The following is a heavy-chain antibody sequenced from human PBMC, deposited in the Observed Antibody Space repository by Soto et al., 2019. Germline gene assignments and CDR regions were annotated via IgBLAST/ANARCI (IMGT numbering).Heavy chain of an antibody. CDR2: IYYSGST. J-gene: IGHJ4*02. D-gene: IGHD3-10*02. Sequence: SETLSLTCTVSGGSISSGGYYWNWIRQHPGKGLEWIGYIYYSGSTYYNPSLKSRVTISVDTAKNPFSLKLSSVTAGETAVYYCARGVFLWGQGTLVTVSS. CDR3: ARGVFL. CDR1: GGSISSGGYY. V-gene: IGHV4-31*03.